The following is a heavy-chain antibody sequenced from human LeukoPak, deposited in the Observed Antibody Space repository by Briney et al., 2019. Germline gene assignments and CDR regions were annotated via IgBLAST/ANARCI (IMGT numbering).Heavy chain of an antibody. V-gene: IGHV3-7*01. CDR2: INQDGSEK. J-gene: IGHJ3*02. Sequence: PGGSLRLSCAASGFTFSSYWMSWVRQAPGKGLECVANINQDGSEKYHVDSVKGRSTISRDNAKNSLYLQMNSLRAEDTAVYYCARDGSNWGSPSEGGAFDIWGQGTMVTVSS. CDR1: GFTFSSYW. D-gene: IGHD7-27*01. CDR3: ARDGSNWGSPSEGGAFDI.